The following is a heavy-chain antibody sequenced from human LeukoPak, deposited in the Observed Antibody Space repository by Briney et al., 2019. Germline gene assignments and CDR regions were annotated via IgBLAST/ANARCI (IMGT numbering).Heavy chain of an antibody. Sequence: SETLSLTCTVSGGSISSTSDFWGWIRQPPGKGLEWVGSIYYSGTTYYNPSLKSRVTISADTSKNQFSLKLSSVTAADTAVYYCATIGGLWFGELSSPDYWGQGTLVTVSS. D-gene: IGHD3-10*01. CDR3: ATIGGLWFGELSSPDY. CDR1: GGSISSTSDF. CDR2: IYYSGTT. J-gene: IGHJ4*02. V-gene: IGHV4-39*07.